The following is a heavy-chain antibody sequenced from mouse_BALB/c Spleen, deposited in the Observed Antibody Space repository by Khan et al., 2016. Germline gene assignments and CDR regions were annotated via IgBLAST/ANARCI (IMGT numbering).Heavy chain of an antibody. J-gene: IGHJ4*01. V-gene: IGHV4-2*02. CDR1: GFDFSRYW. CDR3: ARLLWLRAMDY. Sequence: EVKLLESGGGLVQPGGSLNLSCAASGFDFSRYWMSWARQAPGKGQEWIGEINPGSSTITYTPSLKDKFIISRDTAKHTPYLQMSKVKSEDTALYYCARLLWLRAMDYWGQGTSVTVSS. CDR2: INPGSSTI. D-gene: IGHD2-2*01.